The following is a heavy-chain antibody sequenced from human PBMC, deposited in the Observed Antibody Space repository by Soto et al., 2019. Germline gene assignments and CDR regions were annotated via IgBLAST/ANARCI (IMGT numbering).Heavy chain of an antibody. D-gene: IGHD2-2*01. Sequence: SETLSLTCAVYGGSFSGYYWSWIRQPPGKGLEWIGEINHSGSTNYNPSLKSRVTISVDTSKNQFSLKLSSVTAADTAVYYCARGGYCSSTNCFDYWGQGTLVTVSS. CDR2: INHSGST. CDR3: ARGGYCSSTNCFDY. V-gene: IGHV4-34*01. J-gene: IGHJ4*02. CDR1: GGSFSGYY.